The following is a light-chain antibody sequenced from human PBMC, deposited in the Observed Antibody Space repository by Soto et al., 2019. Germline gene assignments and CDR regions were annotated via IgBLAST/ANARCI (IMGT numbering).Light chain of an antibody. J-gene: IGKJ4*01. CDR1: QSVNSNY. CDR2: YAS. CDR3: QHYGPPFLLT. Sequence: EIVLTQSPGTVSLSPGERATLSCKASQSVNSNYLAWYQQKPGQAPRLLMYYASTRATGIPDRFSGSGSGTDFTLTINRLEPEDFAVYYCQHYGPPFLLTFGGGTKVDIK. V-gene: IGKV3-20*01.